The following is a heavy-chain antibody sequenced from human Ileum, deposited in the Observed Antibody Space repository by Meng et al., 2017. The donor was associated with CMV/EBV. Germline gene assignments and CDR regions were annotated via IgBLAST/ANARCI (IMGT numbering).Heavy chain of an antibody. CDR2: VNPGNGKT. V-gene: IGHV1-3*01. CDR3: VRVAGWRFDN. CDR1: GYTLANYG. Sequence: VSCKASGYTLANYGINWVRQAPGQRLEGVGWVNPGNGKTKYSKEFQDRVTITRETSTTTVHMELSSLRSDDTAIYYCVRVAGWRFDNWGQGTLVTVSS. J-gene: IGHJ4*02. D-gene: IGHD5-24*01.